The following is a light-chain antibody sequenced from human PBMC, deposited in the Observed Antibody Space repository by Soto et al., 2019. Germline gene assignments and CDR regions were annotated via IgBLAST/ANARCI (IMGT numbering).Light chain of an antibody. CDR2: GAS. CDR1: QRVSSSF. Sequence: EIVLTQSPGTLSLSPGERATLSCRASQRVSSSFLAWYQQKPGQAPRLLIYGASNRATGIPDRFSGSGSGTDFTLTISRLEPEDFAVYYCQQYVTSPWAFGQGTKVAI. CDR3: QQYVTSPWA. V-gene: IGKV3-20*01. J-gene: IGKJ1*01.